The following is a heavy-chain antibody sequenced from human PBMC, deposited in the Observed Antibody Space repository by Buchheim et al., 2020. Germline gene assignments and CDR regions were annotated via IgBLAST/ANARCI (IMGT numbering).Heavy chain of an antibody. CDR3: ADPQDDYYDSSGYKHLGY. CDR2: ISSSSSTI. D-gene: IGHD3-22*01. Sequence: EVQLVESGGGLVQPGGSLRLSCAASGFTFSSYSMNWVRQAPGKGLEWVSYISSSSSTIYYADSVKGRFTISRDNAKNSLYLQMNSLRLEDTAVYYCADPQDDYYDSSGYKHLGYWGQGTL. CDR1: GFTFSSYS. J-gene: IGHJ4*02. V-gene: IGHV3-48*01.